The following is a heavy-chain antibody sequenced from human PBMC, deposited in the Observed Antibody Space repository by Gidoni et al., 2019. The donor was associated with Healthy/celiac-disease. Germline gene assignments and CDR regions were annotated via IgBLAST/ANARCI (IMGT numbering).Heavy chain of an antibody. J-gene: IGHJ5*02. CDR1: VGSISSGGYY. CDR3: AREEVVPPTGGWFDP. V-gene: IGHV4-31*03. Sequence: QVQLQESGPGLVKPSQTLSLTCTVSVGSISSGGYYWSWIRQHPGKGLEWIGYIYYSGSTYYNPSLKSRVTISVDTSKNQFSLKLSSVTAADTAVYYCAREEVVPPTGGWFDPWGQGTLVTVSS. D-gene: IGHD2-2*01. CDR2: IYYSGST.